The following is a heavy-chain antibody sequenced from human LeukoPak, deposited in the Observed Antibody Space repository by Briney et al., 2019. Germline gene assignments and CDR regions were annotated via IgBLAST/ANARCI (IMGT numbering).Heavy chain of an antibody. Sequence: PGGSLRLSCAASGFTFSSYSMNWVRQAPGKGLEWVSYINSGSSSIYYADSVKGRFTISRDNSKNTLYLQMNSLRAEDTAVYYCAGYVWGTYRYTNYWGQGTLVTVSS. J-gene: IGHJ4*02. CDR3: AGYVWGTYRYTNY. CDR1: GFTFSSYS. V-gene: IGHV3-21*04. D-gene: IGHD3-16*02. CDR2: INSGSSSI.